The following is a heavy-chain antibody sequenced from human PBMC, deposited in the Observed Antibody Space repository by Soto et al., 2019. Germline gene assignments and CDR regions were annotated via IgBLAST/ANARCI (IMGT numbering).Heavy chain of an antibody. Sequence: QVQLQESGPGLVKPSETLSLTCTVSGGSISSYYWSWIRQPTGKGLEWIGYIYYSGSTNYNPSLKSRVTISVDTSKNQFCLKLSSVTAADTAVYYCARHYYDSSGYSPFDYWGQGTLVTVSS. J-gene: IGHJ4*02. V-gene: IGHV4-59*01. CDR1: GGSISSYY. CDR2: IYYSGST. CDR3: ARHYYDSSGYSPFDY. D-gene: IGHD3-22*01.